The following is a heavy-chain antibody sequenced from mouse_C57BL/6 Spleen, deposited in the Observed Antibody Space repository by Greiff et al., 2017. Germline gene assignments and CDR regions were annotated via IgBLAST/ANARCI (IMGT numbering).Heavy chain of an antibody. Sequence: VQLQQSGPELVKPGASVKIPCKASGHTFTDYNMDWVKQSHGKSLEWIGDINPNNGGTIYNQKFKGKATLTVDKSSSTAYMELRSLTSEDTAVYYCARGAYYYGSSSYYFDYWGQGTTLTVSS. J-gene: IGHJ2*01. D-gene: IGHD1-1*01. V-gene: IGHV1-18*01. CDR1: GHTFTDYN. CDR2: INPNNGGT. CDR3: ARGAYYYGSSSYYFDY.